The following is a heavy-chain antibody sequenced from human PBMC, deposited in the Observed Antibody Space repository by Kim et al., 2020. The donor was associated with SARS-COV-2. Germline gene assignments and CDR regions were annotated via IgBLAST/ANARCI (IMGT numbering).Heavy chain of an antibody. D-gene: IGHD3-22*01. Sequence: GGSLRLSCAASGFRFSSYWMSWVRQAPGKGLEWVANIIGDVSVKYYLESVKGRFTISRYNANNSVYLQMHSLRAEDTAVYYCARVNYDSPGGYWGQGTMVIGSS. CDR2: IIGDVSVK. V-gene: IGHV3-7*01. J-gene: IGHJ4*02. CDR1: GFRFSSYW. CDR3: ARVNYDSPGGY.